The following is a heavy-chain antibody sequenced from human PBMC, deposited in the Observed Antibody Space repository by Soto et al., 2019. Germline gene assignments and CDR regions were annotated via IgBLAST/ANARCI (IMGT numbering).Heavy chain of an antibody. J-gene: IGHJ3*02. D-gene: IGHD2-2*02. CDR1: GYTFTSYD. V-gene: IGHV1-8*01. Sequence: QVQLVQSGAEVKKPGASVKVSCKASGYTFTSYDINWVRQATGQGLEWMGWMNPNSGNTGYAQKFQGRVTMNRNTSISTAYMELSSLRSEDTAVYYCARYYCSSTSCYNAFDIWGQGTMVTVSS. CDR2: MNPNSGNT. CDR3: ARYYCSSTSCYNAFDI.